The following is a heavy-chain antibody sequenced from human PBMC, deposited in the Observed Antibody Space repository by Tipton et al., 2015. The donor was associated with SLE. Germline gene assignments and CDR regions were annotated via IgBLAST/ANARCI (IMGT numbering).Heavy chain of an antibody. D-gene: IGHD1-26*01. J-gene: IGHJ6*02. CDR2: IYYSGST. Sequence: TLSLTCTVSGGSISSSSYYWGWIRQPPGKGLEWIGSIYYSGSTYYNPSLKSRVTISVDTSKNQFSRKLSSVTAADTAVYYCARGSIYYYYYGMDVWGQGTTVTVSS. CDR3: ARGSIYYYYYGMDV. CDR1: GGSISSSSYY. V-gene: IGHV4-39*01.